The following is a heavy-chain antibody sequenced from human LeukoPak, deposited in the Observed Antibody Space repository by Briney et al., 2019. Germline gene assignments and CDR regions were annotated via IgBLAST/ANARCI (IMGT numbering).Heavy chain of an antibody. CDR3: ARDSGMSSSWYNGFDY. J-gene: IGHJ4*02. V-gene: IGHV4-4*07. D-gene: IGHD6-13*01. CDR1: GVSISSYY. CDR2: IYTSGST. Sequence: SETLSLTCTVSGVSISSYYWSWIRQPAGKGLEWIGRIYTSGSTNYNPSLKSRVTMSVDTSKNQFSLKLSSVTAADTAMYYCARDSGMSSSWYNGFDYWGQGILVTLSS.